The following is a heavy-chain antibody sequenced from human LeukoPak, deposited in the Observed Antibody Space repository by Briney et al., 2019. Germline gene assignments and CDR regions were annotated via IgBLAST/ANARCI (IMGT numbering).Heavy chain of an antibody. CDR2: ISRSSTYI. CDR3: ARVRSDFWTAVAY. V-gene: IGHV3-21*01. Sequence: GGSLRLSCAASGFTFSTYSMNWVRQAPGKGLEWVSSISRSSTYIYYADTVKGRFTISRDDAKNSLYLQMNSLRAEDTAVYYCARVRSDFWTAVAYWGQGTLVTVSS. CDR1: GFTFSTYS. D-gene: IGHD3/OR15-3a*01. J-gene: IGHJ4*02.